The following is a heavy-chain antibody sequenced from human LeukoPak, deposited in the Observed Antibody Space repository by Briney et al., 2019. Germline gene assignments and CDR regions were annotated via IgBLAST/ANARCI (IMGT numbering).Heavy chain of an antibody. J-gene: IGHJ6*03. V-gene: IGHV3-21*01. CDR1: GFTFSSYS. D-gene: IGHD3/OR15-3a*01. CDR2: ISSSSSYI. Sequence: PGGSLRLSCAASGFTFSSYSMNWVRQAPGKGLEWVSSISSSSSYIYYADSLKGRFTISRDNAKNSLYLQINSLRAEDTAVYYCARDMDYPVEYYYYYMDVWGKGTKVTVSS. CDR3: ARDMDYPVEYYYYYMDV.